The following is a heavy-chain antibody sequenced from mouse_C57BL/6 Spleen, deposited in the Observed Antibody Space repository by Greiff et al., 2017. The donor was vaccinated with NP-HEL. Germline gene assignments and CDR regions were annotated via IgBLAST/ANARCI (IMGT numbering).Heavy chain of an antibody. CDR2: ISYDGSN. CDR3: AREGGSSRYYYAMDY. V-gene: IGHV3-6*01. CDR1: GYSITSGYY. J-gene: IGHJ4*01. Sequence: EVKVEESGPGLVKPSQSLSLTCSVTGYSITSGYYWNWIRQFPGNKLEWMGYISYDGSNNYNPSLKNRISITRDTSKNQFFLKLNSVTTEDTATYYWAREGGSSRYYYAMDYWGQGTSVTVSS. D-gene: IGHD1-1*01.